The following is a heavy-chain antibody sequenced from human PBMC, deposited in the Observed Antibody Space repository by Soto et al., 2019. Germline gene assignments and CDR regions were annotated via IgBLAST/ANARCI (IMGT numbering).Heavy chain of an antibody. V-gene: IGHV3-48*02. J-gene: IGHJ4*02. CDR3: ARTYYYDSSGYYFDY. CDR2: ISSSSSTI. CDR1: GFTFSSYS. Sequence: GGSLRLSCAASGFTFSSYSMNWVRQAPGKGLEWVSYISSSSSTICYADSVKGRFTISRDNAKNSLYLQMNSLRDEDTAVYYCARTYYYDSSGYYFDYWGQGTLVTVSS. D-gene: IGHD3-22*01.